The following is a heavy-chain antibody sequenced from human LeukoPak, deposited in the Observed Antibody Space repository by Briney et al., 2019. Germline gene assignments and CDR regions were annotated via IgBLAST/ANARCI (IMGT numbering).Heavy chain of an antibody. D-gene: IGHD2-21*02. J-gene: IGHJ4*02. CDR1: GGSISSSY. V-gene: IGHV4-59*01. Sequence: SETLSLTCTVSGGSISSSYWSWIRQPPGKGLEWIGYISYSGSTNCNPSLRSRVTISVDTSKNQFSLKLTSVPAADTAVYYCARGRSGGLVTLDYWGQGTLVTVSS. CDR2: ISYSGST. CDR3: ARGRSGGLVTLDY.